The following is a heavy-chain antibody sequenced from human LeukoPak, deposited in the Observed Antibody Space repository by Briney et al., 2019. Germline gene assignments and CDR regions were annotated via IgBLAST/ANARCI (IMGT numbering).Heavy chain of an antibody. CDR3: ARGRVSSSTWHSTYYNYFYMDV. CDR1: DDSITMYY. CDR2: VDHTGIT. V-gene: IGHV4-59*01. D-gene: IGHD5-12*01. Sequence: SQTLSLTCSVSDDSITMYYWTWIRQPPGKGLEWIGYVDHTGITNFSPSLNGRVSISRDATKNLFSLRVRSVTAADTAVYFCARGRVSSSTWHSTYYNYFYMDVWGKGTTVTVSS. J-gene: IGHJ6*03.